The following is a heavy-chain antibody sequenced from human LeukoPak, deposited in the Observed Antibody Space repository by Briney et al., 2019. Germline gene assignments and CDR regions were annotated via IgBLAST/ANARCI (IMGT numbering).Heavy chain of an antibody. CDR1: GFTFSSSG. J-gene: IGHJ4*02. V-gene: IGHV3-30*02. Sequence: GGSLRLSYAASGFTFSSSGMHWVRQAPGKGLEWVAFIRYDGNNKYYADSVKGRFTISRDNSKNTLYLQMSSLRAEDTAVYYCAKGPVVRGVTLILKTGEKGALDYWGQGTLVTVSS. D-gene: IGHD3-10*01. CDR3: AKGPVVRGVTLILKTGEKGALDY. CDR2: IRYDGNNK.